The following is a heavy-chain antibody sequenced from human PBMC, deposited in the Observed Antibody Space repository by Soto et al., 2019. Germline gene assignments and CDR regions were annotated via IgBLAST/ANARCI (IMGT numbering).Heavy chain of an antibody. Sequence: PSETLSLTCPVSGGSINSGGYYWSWIRQHPGKGLEWIGYIYYSGSTYYNPSLKSRVTISVDTSKNQFSLKLSSVTAADTAVYYCARDYYDSSDHFDYWGQGTLVTVSS. V-gene: IGHV4-31*03. CDR1: GGSINSGGYY. D-gene: IGHD3-22*01. CDR2: IYYSGST. CDR3: ARDYYDSSDHFDY. J-gene: IGHJ4*02.